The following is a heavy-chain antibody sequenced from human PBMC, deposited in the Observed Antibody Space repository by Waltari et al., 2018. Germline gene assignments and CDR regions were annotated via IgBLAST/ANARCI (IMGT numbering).Heavy chain of an antibody. Sequence: QMQLQQWGAGLLKPSETLSLTCAVYGTSFSGYYWSWIRQPPGKGLEWLGEINHSGSTNYNPSLKSRVTISVDTSKNQFSLKLSSVTAADTAVYYCARSYNSGTFTWFDPWGQGTLVTVSS. J-gene: IGHJ5*02. V-gene: IGHV4-34*01. D-gene: IGHD1-20*01. CDR2: INHSGST. CDR3: ARSYNSGTFTWFDP. CDR1: GTSFSGYY.